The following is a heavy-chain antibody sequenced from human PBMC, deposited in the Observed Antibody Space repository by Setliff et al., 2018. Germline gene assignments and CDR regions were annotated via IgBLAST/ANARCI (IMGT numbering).Heavy chain of an antibody. CDR1: GFTVRSYY. CDR3: AKYRYYGSGTIINYFDY. J-gene: IGHJ4*02. CDR2: IYTGGST. Sequence: PGGSLRLSCAASGFTVRSYYMTWVRQAPGKGLEWVSVIYTGGSTYYADSVKGRFTISRDNSKNTLYLQMNSLRAEDTAVYYCAKYRYYGSGTIINYFDYWGQGTLVTVS. V-gene: IGHV3-66*01. D-gene: IGHD3-10*01.